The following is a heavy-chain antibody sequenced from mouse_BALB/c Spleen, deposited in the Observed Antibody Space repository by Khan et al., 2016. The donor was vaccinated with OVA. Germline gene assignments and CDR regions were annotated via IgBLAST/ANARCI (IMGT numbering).Heavy chain of an antibody. CDR1: GFTFSSYG. J-gene: IGHJ2*01. V-gene: IGHV5-17*02. CDR3: ATSHYYGYYFDY. D-gene: IGHD1-2*01. CDR2: ISGDSSTI. Sequence: EVQLVESGGGLVQPGGSRKLSCAASGFTFSSYGMHWVRQAPEKGLECVAYISGDSSTIYYADTVKGRFTISRDNPKNTLFLQMTSLMSEDTAMYYCATSHYYGYYFDYWGPGTTLTVSS.